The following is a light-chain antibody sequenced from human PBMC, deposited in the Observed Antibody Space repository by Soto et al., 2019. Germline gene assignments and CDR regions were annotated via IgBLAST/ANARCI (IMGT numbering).Light chain of an antibody. V-gene: IGKV3-15*01. CDR1: QSVSSY. CDR3: QQYNNWPPVT. Sequence: EIVLTQSPATLSLSPGERATLSCRASQSVSSYLLWYQQKPGQAPRLLIYGASTRATGIPARFSGSGSGTEFTLTISSLQSEDFAVYYCQQYNNWPPVTFGGGTKVEIK. CDR2: GAS. J-gene: IGKJ4*01.